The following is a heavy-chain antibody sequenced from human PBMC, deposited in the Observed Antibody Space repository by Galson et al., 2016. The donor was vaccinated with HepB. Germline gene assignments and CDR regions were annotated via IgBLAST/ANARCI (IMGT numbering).Heavy chain of an antibody. CDR1: GFSFRSYD. CDR3: ARDRSTVTYLDY. D-gene: IGHD4-17*01. J-gene: IGHJ4*02. V-gene: IGHV3-33*01. Sequence: SLRLSCAASGFSFRSYDMHWVRQAPGKGLEWVAGISYDGNNINYGNSVKGRFTISRDNSKNTLYLQMNSLRAEDTAVYFCARDRSTVTYLDYWGQGTLVSVSS. CDR2: ISYDGNNI.